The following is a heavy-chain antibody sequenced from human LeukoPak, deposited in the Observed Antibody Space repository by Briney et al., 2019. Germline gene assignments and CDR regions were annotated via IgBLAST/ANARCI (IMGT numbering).Heavy chain of an antibody. CDR1: GFTFSTCA. D-gene: IGHD1-26*01. Sequence: GGSLRLSCAASGFTFSTCAMNWVRQAPGKGLEWVSTISGGGSTYYADSAKGRFTISRDNSKNTLYLQVNSLRAEDTAVYYCAKGGKWDVTPFDYWGQGTLVTVSS. CDR3: AKGGKWDVTPFDY. V-gene: IGHV3-23*01. CDR2: ISGGGST. J-gene: IGHJ4*02.